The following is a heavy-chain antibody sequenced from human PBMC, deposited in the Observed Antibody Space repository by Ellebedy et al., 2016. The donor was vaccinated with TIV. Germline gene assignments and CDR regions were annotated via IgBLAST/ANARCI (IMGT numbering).Heavy chain of an antibody. CDR2: IYYSGST. D-gene: IGHD3-16*02. CDR1: GGSISNYY. Sequence: MPSETLSLTCTVSGGSISNYYWSWIRQPPGKGLEWIDHIYYSGSTNYNPSLRSRVTISVDTSKNQFSLKLSSVTPADTAVYYCARRLRLGELSFYDAFDIWGQGTMVIVSS. V-gene: IGHV4-59*01. CDR3: ARRLRLGELSFYDAFDI. J-gene: IGHJ3*02.